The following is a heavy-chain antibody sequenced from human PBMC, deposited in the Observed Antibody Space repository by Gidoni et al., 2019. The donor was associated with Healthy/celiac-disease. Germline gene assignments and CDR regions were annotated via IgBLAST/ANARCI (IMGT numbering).Heavy chain of an antibody. D-gene: IGHD3-22*01. CDR3: ASLDYYDSSGYPYYGMDV. J-gene: IGHJ6*02. V-gene: IGHV3-48*03. Sequence: EVQLVESGGGLVQPGGSLRLSCAASGFTFSSYEMNWVRQAPGKGLEWVSYISSSGSTIYYADSVKGRFTISRDNAKNSLYLQMNSLRAEDTAVYYCASLDYYDSSGYPYYGMDVWGQGTTVTVSS. CDR1: GFTFSSYE. CDR2: ISSSGSTI.